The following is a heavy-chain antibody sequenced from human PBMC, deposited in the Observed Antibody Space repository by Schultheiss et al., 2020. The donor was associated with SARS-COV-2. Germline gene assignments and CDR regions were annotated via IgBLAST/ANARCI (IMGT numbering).Heavy chain of an antibody. CDR3: TRDPNDLAYFSPSLQEGYYFDY. V-gene: IGHV3-49*03. J-gene: IGHJ4*02. CDR2: IRSIAYGATT. D-gene: IGHD1-1*01. Sequence: SSGGYYWSWFRQAPGKGLEWVGFIRSIAYGATTEYAASVKGRFTISRDDSKSIAFLHMNSLKTEDTAVYYCTRDPNDLAYFSPSLQEGYYFDYWGQGTLVTVSS. CDR1: SSGGYY.